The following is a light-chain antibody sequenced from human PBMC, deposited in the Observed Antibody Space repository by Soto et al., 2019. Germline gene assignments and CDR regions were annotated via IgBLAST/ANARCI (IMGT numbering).Light chain of an antibody. Sequence: QSALTQPRSVAGYPGQSITISCTGTSSDVGGYNYVSWYQQHPGKAPKLMIYEVSNRPSGVSNRFSGSKSGNTASLTISGLQAEDEADYYCSSYTSSSTLYVFGTGTKVTVL. CDR1: SSDVGGYNY. J-gene: IGLJ1*01. V-gene: IGLV2-14*01. CDR3: SSYTSSSTLYV. CDR2: EVS.